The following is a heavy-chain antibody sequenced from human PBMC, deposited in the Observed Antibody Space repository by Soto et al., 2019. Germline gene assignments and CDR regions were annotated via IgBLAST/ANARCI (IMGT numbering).Heavy chain of an antibody. D-gene: IGHD3-10*02. Sequence: SETLSLTCTVSGGSISSYYWSWIRQPPGKGLEWIGYIYYSGSTNYNPSFKSRVTVSVDTSKNQFALKLSSVTAADTAVYYCARHSHMLRAGLDPWGQGTLVTVSS. J-gene: IGHJ5*02. V-gene: IGHV4-59*08. CDR1: GGSISSYY. CDR2: IYYSGST. CDR3: ARHSHMLRAGLDP.